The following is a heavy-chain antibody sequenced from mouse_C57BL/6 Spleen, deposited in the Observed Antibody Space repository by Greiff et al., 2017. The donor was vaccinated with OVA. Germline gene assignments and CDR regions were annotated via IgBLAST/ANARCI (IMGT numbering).Heavy chain of an antibody. J-gene: IGHJ3*01. CDR2: ISYDGSN. D-gene: IGHD4-1*01. V-gene: IGHV3-6*01. CDR3: ARKDWEGFAY. Sequence: ESGPGLVKPSQSLSLTCSVTGYSITSGYYWNWIRQFPGNKLEWMGYISYDGSNNYNPSLKNRISITRDTSKNQFFLKLNSVTTEDTATYYCARKDWEGFAYWGQGTLVTVSA. CDR1: GYSITSGYY.